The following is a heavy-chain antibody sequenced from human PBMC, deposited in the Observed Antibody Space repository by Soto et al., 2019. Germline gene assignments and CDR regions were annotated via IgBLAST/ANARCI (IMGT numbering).Heavy chain of an antibody. Sequence: GASVKVSCKASGYTFTSYGISWVRQAPGQGLEWMGRISAYNGNTNYAQKLQGRVTMTTDTSTSTAYMELRSLRSDDTAVYYCARDRPPSYSSSWYGPRFFDYWGQGTLVTVSS. CDR3: ARDRPPSYSSSWYGPRFFDY. D-gene: IGHD6-13*01. CDR1: GYTFTSYG. CDR2: ISAYNGNT. V-gene: IGHV1-18*01. J-gene: IGHJ4*02.